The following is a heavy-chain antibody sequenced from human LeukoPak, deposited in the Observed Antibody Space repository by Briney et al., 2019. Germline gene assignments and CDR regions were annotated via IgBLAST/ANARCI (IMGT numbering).Heavy chain of an antibody. V-gene: IGHV3-23*01. J-gene: IGHJ4*02. CDR1: GFTFSSYG. CDR2: ISGSGGST. CDR3: AGPGVSSGWYGSFDY. D-gene: IGHD6-19*01. Sequence: GRSLRLSCAASGFTFSSYGMHWVRQAPGKGLEWVSAISGSGGSTYYADSVKGRFTISRDNSKNTLYLQMNSLRAEDTAVYYCAGPGVSSGWYGSFDYWGQGTLVTVSS.